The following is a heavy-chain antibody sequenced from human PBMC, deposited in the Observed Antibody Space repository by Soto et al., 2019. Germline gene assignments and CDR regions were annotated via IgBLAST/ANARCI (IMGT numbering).Heavy chain of an antibody. J-gene: IGHJ4*02. D-gene: IGHD6-13*01. CDR1: GGSISSSSYY. CDR2: IYYSGST. V-gene: IGHV4-39*01. CDR3: AGGPSTRSIAAAGSLDY. Sequence: SETLSLTCTVSGGSISSSSYYWGWIRQPPGKGLEWIGSIYYSGSTYYNPSLKSRVTISVDTSKNQFSLKLSSVTAADTAVYYCAGGPSTRSIAAAGSLDYWGQGTLVTVSS.